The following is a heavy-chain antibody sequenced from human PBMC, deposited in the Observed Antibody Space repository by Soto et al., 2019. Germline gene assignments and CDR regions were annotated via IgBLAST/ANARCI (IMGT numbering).Heavy chain of an antibody. CDR1: GFTFSSYS. J-gene: IGHJ3*02. Sequence: EVQLVESGGGPVKPGGSLRLSCAASGFTFSSYSMNWVRQAPGKGLEWVSSISSTGSYIYHADSVKGRFTISRDNAKNSLYLQMSSLRAEDTAVYYCARDAHGDYDTDAFDIWGQGTMVTVSS. CDR2: ISSTGSYI. D-gene: IGHD4-17*01. CDR3: ARDAHGDYDTDAFDI. V-gene: IGHV3-21*06.